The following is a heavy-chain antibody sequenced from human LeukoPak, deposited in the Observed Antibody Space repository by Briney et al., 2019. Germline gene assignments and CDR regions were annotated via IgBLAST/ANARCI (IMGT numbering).Heavy chain of an antibody. D-gene: IGHD2-8*01. J-gene: IGHJ5*02. CDR2: INHSGGS. CDR3: ARGPYPNPRA. V-gene: IGHV4-34*01. Sequence: SETLSLTCTVSGGSISSYYWSWIRQPPGKGLEWIAEINHSGGSNFNPSLKSRVTISIDTSKNQFSLKLSSVTAADTAVYYCARGPYPNPRAWGQGTLVTVSS. CDR1: GGSISSYY.